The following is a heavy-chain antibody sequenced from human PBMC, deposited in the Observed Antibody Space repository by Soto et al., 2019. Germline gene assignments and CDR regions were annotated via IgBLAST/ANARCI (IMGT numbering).Heavy chain of an antibody. V-gene: IGHV3-30-3*01. Sequence: QVQLVESGGGVVQPGRSLRLSCAASGFTFSSYAMHWVRQAPGKGLEWVAVISYDGSNKYYADSVKGRFTISRDNSKNTLYLHMNSLRAEDTAVYYCARDAYGDFEYFDYWGQGTLVTVSS. D-gene: IGHD4-17*01. CDR1: GFTFSSYA. CDR2: ISYDGSNK. CDR3: ARDAYGDFEYFDY. J-gene: IGHJ4*02.